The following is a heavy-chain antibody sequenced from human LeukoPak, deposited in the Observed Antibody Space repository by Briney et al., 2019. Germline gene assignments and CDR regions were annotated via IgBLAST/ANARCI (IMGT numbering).Heavy chain of an antibody. D-gene: IGHD1-1*01. CDR1: GFRFSDYA. V-gene: IGHV3-23*01. J-gene: IGHJ5*02. CDR3: AYLGLSSDWNDVPGPQIDT. CDR2: SSASGSTA. Sequence: GGSLRLSCEVSGFRFSDYAMNWVRQAPGKGLEWVSTSSASGSTAFYADSVKGRFTISRDFSKNTLYLQMNSLRVEDTAVYYCAYLGLSSDWNDVPGPQIDTWGQGTLVIVSS.